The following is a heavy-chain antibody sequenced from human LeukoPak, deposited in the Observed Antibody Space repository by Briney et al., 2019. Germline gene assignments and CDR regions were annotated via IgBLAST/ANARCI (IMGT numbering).Heavy chain of an antibody. V-gene: IGHV1-8*01. Sequence: ASVKVSCKASGYTFTSYDINWVRQATGQGLEWMGWMNPNTGNTGYAQKFQGRVTMTRDISISTAYMELSSLRSDDTAVYYCARKFLGSRGYYFDYWGQGTLVTVSS. D-gene: IGHD3-10*01. CDR1: GYTFTSYD. CDR2: MNPNTGNT. J-gene: IGHJ4*02. CDR3: ARKFLGSRGYYFDY.